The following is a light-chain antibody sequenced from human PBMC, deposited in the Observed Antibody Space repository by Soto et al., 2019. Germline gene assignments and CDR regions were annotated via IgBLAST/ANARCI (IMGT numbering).Light chain of an antibody. J-gene: IGLJ2*01. Sequence: QSALTQPASVSGSPGQSITISCTGTRSDVGGYNYVSWYQLHPGKAPKLMIYDVSNRPSGVSNRFSGPKSGNTASLTISGRQAEDEADYYCSSYTSSITPVVLGGGTKLTVL. V-gene: IGLV2-14*01. CDR2: DVS. CDR3: SSYTSSITPVV. CDR1: RSDVGGYNY.